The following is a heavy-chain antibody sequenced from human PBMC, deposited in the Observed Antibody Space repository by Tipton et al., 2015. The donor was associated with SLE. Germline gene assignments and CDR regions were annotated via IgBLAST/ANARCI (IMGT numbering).Heavy chain of an antibody. V-gene: IGHV4-39*07. CDR1: GGSISSSSYY. CDR2: IYYSGST. Sequence: LSLTCTVSGGSISSSSYYWGWIRQPPGKGLEWIGSIYYSGSTYYNPSLKSRVTISVDTSKNQFSLKLSSVTAADTAVYYCARADWSGYLFGYWGQGTLVTVSS. CDR3: ARADWSGYLFGY. J-gene: IGHJ4*02. D-gene: IGHD3-3*01.